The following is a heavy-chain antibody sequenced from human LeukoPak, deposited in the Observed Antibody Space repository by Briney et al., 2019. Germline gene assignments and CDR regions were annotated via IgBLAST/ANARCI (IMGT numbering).Heavy chain of an antibody. CDR2: ISRNSTYI. CDR3: ASDEGNYFDY. V-gene: IGHV3-21*01. CDR1: GFSFSNYA. J-gene: IGHJ4*02. Sequence: PGGSLRLSCAASGFSFSNYAMTWVRQAPGKGLEWVASISRNSTYIHYADSVKGRFTISRDNARNSLFLQMNSLRAEDTAIYYCASDEGNYFDYWGQGTLVTVSS.